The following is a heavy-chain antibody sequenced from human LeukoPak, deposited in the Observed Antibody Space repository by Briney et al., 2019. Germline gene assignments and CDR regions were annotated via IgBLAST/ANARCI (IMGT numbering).Heavy chain of an antibody. CDR2: IYYSGST. D-gene: IGHD6-13*01. CDR1: GDSTSGGSYY. V-gene: IGHV4-61*10. J-gene: IGHJ5*02. CDR3: ASAGYSSLNWFDP. Sequence: SQTLSLTCTVSGDSTSGGSYYWSWIRQPAGNGLEWIGYIYYSGSTNYNPSLKSRVTISVDTSKNQFSLKLSSVTAADTAVYYCASAGYSSLNWFDPWGQGTLVTVSS.